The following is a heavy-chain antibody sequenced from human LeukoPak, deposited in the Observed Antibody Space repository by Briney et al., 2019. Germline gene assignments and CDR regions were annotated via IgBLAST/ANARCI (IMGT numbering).Heavy chain of an antibody. CDR3: ARDPYAHSDVYVP. Sequence: PGRSLRLSCAASGFTFSSYAMHWVRQAPGKGLEWVAVISYDGSNKYYADSVKGRFTISRDNSKNTLYLQMNSLRAEDTALYYCARDPYAHSDVYVPWGQGTLVTVST. D-gene: IGHD5/OR15-5a*01. CDR2: ISYDGSNK. V-gene: IGHV3-30-3*01. J-gene: IGHJ5*02. CDR1: GFTFSSYA.